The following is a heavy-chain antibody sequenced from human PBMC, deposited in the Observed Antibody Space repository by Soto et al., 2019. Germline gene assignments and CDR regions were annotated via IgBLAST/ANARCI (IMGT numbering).Heavy chain of an antibody. V-gene: IGHV4-31*03. CDR2: IYYSGST. D-gene: IGHD3-3*01. CDR1: GGSISSGGYY. J-gene: IGHJ5*02. CDR3: ARGRVPDFWSGNEENWFDP. Sequence: SETLSLTCTVSGGSISSGGYYWSWIRQHPGKGLEWIGYIYYSGSTYYNPSLKSRVAISVDTSKNQFSLKLSSVTAADTAVYYCARGRVPDFWSGNEENWFDPWGQGTLVTVSS.